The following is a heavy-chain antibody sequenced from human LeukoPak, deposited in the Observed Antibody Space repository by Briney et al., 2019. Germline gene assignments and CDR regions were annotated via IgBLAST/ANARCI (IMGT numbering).Heavy chain of an antibody. J-gene: IGHJ4*02. D-gene: IGHD4-11*01. Sequence: SETLSLTCALSGGSFSGYYRSWLRQPPGKGLEWIGEINHSGSTNYNPPPTSRVTTSVETTKNQFSLKLSSVTAADTAVYYCARGTTVTDVEDYFDYWGQGTLVTVSS. V-gene: IGHV4-34*01. CDR1: GGSFSGYY. CDR2: INHSGST. CDR3: ARGTTVTDVEDYFDY.